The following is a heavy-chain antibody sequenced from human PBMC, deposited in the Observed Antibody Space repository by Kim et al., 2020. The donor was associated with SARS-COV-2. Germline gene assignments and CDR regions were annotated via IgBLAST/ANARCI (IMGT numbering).Heavy chain of an antibody. CDR1: GFSFRNYP. J-gene: IGHJ6*02. Sequence: GGSLRLSCAASGFSFRNYPLHWVRQAPGKGLEWVAVISYDGSNKYYADSVKGRFTISRDNSKNTLYLQMNSLRAEDTDVYYCARDKIGSSDYGMDVWGQGTTVTVS. D-gene: IGHD6-19*01. CDR2: ISYDGSNK. V-gene: IGHV3-30*04. CDR3: ARDKIGSSDYGMDV.